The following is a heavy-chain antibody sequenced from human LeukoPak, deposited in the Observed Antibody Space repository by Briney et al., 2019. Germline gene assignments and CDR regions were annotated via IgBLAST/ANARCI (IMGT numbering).Heavy chain of an antibody. J-gene: IGHJ3*02. V-gene: IGHV3-23*01. D-gene: IGHD1-1*01. Sequence: GGSLRLSCECSGFTFNAYTMHWIRQSPGRGLEWVSAISASGDVTFYADSLRGRFTISRDNSKSTLYLQMNGLRAEDTAIFYCAKSLFTSATGTGRAFHIWGQGTRVTVSS. CDR1: GFTFNAYT. CDR2: ISASGDVT. CDR3: AKSLFTSATGTGRAFHI.